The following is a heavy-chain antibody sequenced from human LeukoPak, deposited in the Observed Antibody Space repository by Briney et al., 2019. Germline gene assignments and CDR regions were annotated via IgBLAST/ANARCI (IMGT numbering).Heavy chain of an antibody. J-gene: IGHJ6*02. Sequence: GGSLRLSCAASGLNFGYYAMHWVRQAPGKGLERVADISYDSAIEYYADSVKGRFTISRDNSKNTVYLHMSSLRPEDTAVYYCTKDRYGKYDISTGMDLWGQGTTVTVSS. CDR2: ISYDSAIE. D-gene: IGHD3-22*01. V-gene: IGHV3-30*18. CDR3: TKDRYGKYDISTGMDL. CDR1: GLNFGYYA.